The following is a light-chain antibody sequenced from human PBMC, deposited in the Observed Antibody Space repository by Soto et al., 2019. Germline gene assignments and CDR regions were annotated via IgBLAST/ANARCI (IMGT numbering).Light chain of an antibody. CDR2: LGS. Sequence: DIVMTQSPLSLPVTPGEPASISCRSSQSLLHSNGYNYLDWYLQKPGQSPQLLIYLGSNRASGVPDRFSGSVAGTDFTLKISRVEAQDVGVYYCVQPLQSWTFGQGTKVGIK. CDR3: VQPLQSWT. V-gene: IGKV2-28*01. CDR1: QSLLHSNGYNY. J-gene: IGKJ1*01.